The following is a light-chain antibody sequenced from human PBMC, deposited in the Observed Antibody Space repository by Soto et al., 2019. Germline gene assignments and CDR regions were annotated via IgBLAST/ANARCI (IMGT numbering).Light chain of an antibody. CDR1: SSNIGAGYE. CDR2: ENN. Sequence: QSVLTQPPSVSEAPGQRVTISCTGSSSNIGAGYEAHWYQQVPGTAPKLLIYENNNRPSGVPDRFSGSKSGTSASLAITGLPAEDEADYYCQSYGSSLSGYVFGTGTKLTVL. J-gene: IGLJ1*01. V-gene: IGLV1-40*01. CDR3: QSYGSSLSGYV.